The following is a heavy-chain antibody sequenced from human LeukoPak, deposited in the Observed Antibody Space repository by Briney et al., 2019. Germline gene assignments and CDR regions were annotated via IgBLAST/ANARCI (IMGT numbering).Heavy chain of an antibody. CDR3: ARDGLRGVDFDY. J-gene: IGHJ4*02. CDR2: ISPSGGST. CDR1: GYTFTSNY. Sequence: ASVKVSCKAFGYTFTSNYMHWVRQAPGQGPEWMGVISPSGGSTTYAQKFQGRVTLTRDMSTSTDYSELSSLRSEDTAVYYCARDGLRGVDFDYWGQGTLVTVSS. D-gene: IGHD3-10*01. V-gene: IGHV1-46*01.